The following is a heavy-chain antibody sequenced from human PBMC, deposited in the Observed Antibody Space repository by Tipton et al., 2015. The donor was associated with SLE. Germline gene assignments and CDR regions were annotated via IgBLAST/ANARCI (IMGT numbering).Heavy chain of an antibody. CDR2: VFYSGST. CDR1: GGSIRTSAFY. V-gene: IGHV4-39*01. CDR3: ARLSPRPDHGDYEGAFDS. J-gene: IGHJ5*01. Sequence: TLSLTCTVSGGSIRTSAFYWGWVRQSPGKGLEWIASVFYSGSTYYNPSLQSRVTISVDTSKNQFSLKMISVTTTDTAVYYCARLSPRPDHGDYEGAFDSWGQGILVSVSP. D-gene: IGHD4-17*01.